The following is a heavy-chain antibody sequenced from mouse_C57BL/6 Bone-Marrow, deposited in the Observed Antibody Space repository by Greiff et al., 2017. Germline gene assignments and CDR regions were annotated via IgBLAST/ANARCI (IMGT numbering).Heavy chain of an antibody. CDR2: ISSGGDYI. D-gene: IGHD1-1*01. J-gene: IGHJ1*03. CDR1: GFTFSSYA. Sequence: EVKLVESGEGLVKPGGSLKLSCAASGFTFSSYAMSWVRQTPEKRLEWVAYISSGGDYIFYADTVKGRFTFSRDNARNTLYLQMSSLKSEDTAMYYCTRVLRYWYFDVWGTGTTVTVAS. V-gene: IGHV5-9-1*02. CDR3: TRVLRYWYFDV.